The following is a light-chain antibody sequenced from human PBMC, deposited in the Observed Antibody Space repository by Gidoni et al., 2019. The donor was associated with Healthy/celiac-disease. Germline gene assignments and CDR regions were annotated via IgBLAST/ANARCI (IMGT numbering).Light chain of an antibody. CDR1: QSVRSN. V-gene: IGKV3-15*01. Sequence: EIVMTQSPATLSVSPGERATLSCRASQSVRSNLAWYQQKPGQSPRLLIYGASTRATGIPARFSGSGSRTAFTLTISSLQSEDFAVYYCQQYNNWPPYTFGQGTKLEIK. CDR2: GAS. CDR3: QQYNNWPPYT. J-gene: IGKJ2*01.